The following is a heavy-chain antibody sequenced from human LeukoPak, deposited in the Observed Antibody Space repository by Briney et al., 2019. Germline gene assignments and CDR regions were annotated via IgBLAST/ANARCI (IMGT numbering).Heavy chain of an antibody. D-gene: IGHD3-3*01. CDR3: ASLLITQWSGYYFDY. J-gene: IGHJ4*02. CDR2: ISAYNGNT. Sequence: ASVKVSCKASGYTFTSYGISWVRQAPGQGLEWMGWISAYNGNTNYAQKLQGRVTMTTDTSTSTAYMELRSLRSDDTAVYYCASLLITQWSGYYFDYWGQGTLVTVSS. CDR1: GYTFTSYG. V-gene: IGHV1-18*01.